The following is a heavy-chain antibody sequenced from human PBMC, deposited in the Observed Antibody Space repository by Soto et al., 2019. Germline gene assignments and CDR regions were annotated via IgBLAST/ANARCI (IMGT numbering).Heavy chain of an antibody. CDR3: ARVGGDYDFDY. Sequence: SETLSLTCTVSGGSISSYYWSWIRQPPGKGLEWIGYIYYSGSTNYNPSLKSRVTISVDTSKNQFSLKLSSVTAADTAVYYCARVGGDYDFDYWGQGTLVTVSS. V-gene: IGHV4-59*01. CDR1: GGSISSYY. J-gene: IGHJ4*02. CDR2: IYYSGST. D-gene: IGHD4-17*01.